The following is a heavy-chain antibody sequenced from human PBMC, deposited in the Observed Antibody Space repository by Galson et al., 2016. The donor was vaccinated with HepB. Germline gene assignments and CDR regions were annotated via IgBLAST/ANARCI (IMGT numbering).Heavy chain of an antibody. V-gene: IGHV3-53*01. CDR1: GFTVSNNY. CDR3: ARDGVTTVTTANYYFDY. CDR2: TYSSGNT. D-gene: IGHD4-17*01. J-gene: IGHJ4*02. Sequence: SLRLSCAASGFTVSNNYMRWVRQAPGKALEWVSLTYSSGNTHYADSVKGRFTISRDSSKNTVYLQMNSLRVDDTAVYYCARDGVTTVTTANYYFDYWGQGTLVTVSS.